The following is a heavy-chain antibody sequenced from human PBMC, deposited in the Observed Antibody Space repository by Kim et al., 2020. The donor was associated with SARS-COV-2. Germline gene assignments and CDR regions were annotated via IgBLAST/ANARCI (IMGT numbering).Heavy chain of an antibody. D-gene: IGHD3-10*01. Sequence: SETLSLTCTVSGDSVSSGTYYWSWIRQPPGKGLEWIGCIYYSGSTNYNPSLKSRVTISVDTSKNQFSLKLSSVTAADTAVYYCARVSGSSDAFDIWGQGTMVTVSS. J-gene: IGHJ3*02. V-gene: IGHV4-61*01. CDR2: IYYSGST. CDR1: GDSVSSGTYY. CDR3: ARVSGSSDAFDI.